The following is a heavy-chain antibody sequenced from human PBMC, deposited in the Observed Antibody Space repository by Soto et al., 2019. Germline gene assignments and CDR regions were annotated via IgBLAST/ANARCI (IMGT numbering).Heavy chain of an antibody. D-gene: IGHD1-26*01. J-gene: IGHJ3*02. CDR3: ARARKTLSGSYPDAFDI. CDR2: IWYDGSNK. CDR1: GFTFSSYG. Sequence: PVGSLRLSCAASGFTFSSYGMHWVRQAPGKGLEWVAVIWYDGSNKYYADSVKGRFAISRDNSKNTLYLQMNSLRAEDTAVYYCARARKTLSGSYPDAFDIWGQGTMVTVSS. V-gene: IGHV3-33*01.